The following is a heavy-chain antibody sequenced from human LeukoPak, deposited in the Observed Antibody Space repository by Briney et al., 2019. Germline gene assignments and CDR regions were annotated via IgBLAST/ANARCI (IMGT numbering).Heavy chain of an antibody. CDR2: IIPIFGTA. Sequence: SVKVSCKASGGTFSSYAISWVRQAPGQGLEWMGGIIPIFGTANYAQKFQGRVTITTDESTSTAYMELSSLRSEDTAVYYCARDGHTTQPGSDFPNSNFYYYYYYMDVWGKGTTVTVSS. V-gene: IGHV1-69*05. CDR1: GGTFSSYA. D-gene: IGHD1-14*01. CDR3: ARDGHTTQPGSDFPNSNFYYYYYYMDV. J-gene: IGHJ6*03.